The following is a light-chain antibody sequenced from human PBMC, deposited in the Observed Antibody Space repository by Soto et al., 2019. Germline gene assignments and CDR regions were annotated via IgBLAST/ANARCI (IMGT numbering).Light chain of an antibody. Sequence: QSVLTQPPSVSGAPGQRVTISCTGSSSNIGAGYDVHWYQRLPGTAPKVLIYGNNNRPSGVPDRFSGAKSGASASLAITGLQAEDEADAHCQSYFSSRSGSYVFGTGTKVTVL. CDR3: QSYFSSRSGSYV. CDR1: SSNIGAGYD. J-gene: IGLJ1*01. CDR2: GNN. V-gene: IGLV1-40*01.